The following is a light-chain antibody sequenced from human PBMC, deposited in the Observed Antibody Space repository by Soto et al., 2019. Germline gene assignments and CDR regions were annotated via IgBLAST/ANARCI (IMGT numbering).Light chain of an antibody. J-gene: IGKJ1*01. CDR3: QQYHNWPQT. CDR2: GAS. V-gene: IGKV3-15*01. CDR1: QSISTN. Sequence: IVLTQSPATLSVSPGERATLSCRASQSISTNLAWYQQKPGQAPRLLIYGASTRATGIPARFSGGGSGTEFTLTISSLQSEGFAVYYCQQYHNWPQTFGQGTKVDIK.